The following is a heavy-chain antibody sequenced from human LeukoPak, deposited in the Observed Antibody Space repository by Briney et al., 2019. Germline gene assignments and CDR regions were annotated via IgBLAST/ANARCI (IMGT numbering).Heavy chain of an antibody. V-gene: IGHV1-46*01. CDR3: ARAVGATDSDAFDI. Sequence: ASVKVSCKVSGYTLTELSMHWVRQAPGQGREWMGIINPSGGSTSYAQKFQGRVTMTRDTSTSTVYMELSSLRSEDTAVYYCARAVGATDSDAFDIWGQGTMVTVSS. CDR2: INPSGGST. D-gene: IGHD1-26*01. J-gene: IGHJ3*02. CDR1: GYTLTELS.